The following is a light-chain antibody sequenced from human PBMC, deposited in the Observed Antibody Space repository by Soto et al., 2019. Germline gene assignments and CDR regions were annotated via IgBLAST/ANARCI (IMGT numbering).Light chain of an antibody. J-gene: IGLJ1*01. V-gene: IGLV2-14*01. CDR3: TSWGI. CDR1: TSDIGDYNY. CDR2: LVS. Sequence: QSALTQPASVSGSPGQSITISCTGTTSDIGDYNYVSWYQHLPDKVPKIIISLVSNRPSGVSNRFSGSMSGNTASLTISGLQAEDEGDYYCTSWGIFGPGTKLTVL.